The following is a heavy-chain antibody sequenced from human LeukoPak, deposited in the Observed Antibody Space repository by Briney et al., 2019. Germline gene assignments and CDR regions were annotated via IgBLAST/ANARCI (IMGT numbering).Heavy chain of an antibody. CDR1: GGSFSGYY. CDR2: INHSGST. D-gene: IGHD6-13*01. J-gene: IGHJ5*02. V-gene: IGHV4-34*01. CDR3: ARRLAAAGGNWFDP. Sequence: SETLSLTCAVYGGSFSGYYWSWIRQPPGKGLKWIGEINHSGSTNYNPSLKSRVTISVDTSKNQFSLKLSSVTAADTAVYYCARRLAAAGGNWFDPWGQGTLVTVSS.